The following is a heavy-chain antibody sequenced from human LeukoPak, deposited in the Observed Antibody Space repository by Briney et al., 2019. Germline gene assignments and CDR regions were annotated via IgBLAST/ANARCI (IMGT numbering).Heavy chain of an antibody. Sequence: GGSLRLSCAASGFTFTDSYMTWVRQAPGKGLEWLSYISGSGDDTNYAESVRGRFTISRDNAKNSLYLQMNSLRVEDTAVYYCARDPRTVRIWGQGTLVAVSS. V-gene: IGHV3-11*06. J-gene: IGHJ4*02. CDR3: ARDPRTVRI. CDR2: ISGSGDDT. CDR1: GFTFTDSY. D-gene: IGHD1-1*01.